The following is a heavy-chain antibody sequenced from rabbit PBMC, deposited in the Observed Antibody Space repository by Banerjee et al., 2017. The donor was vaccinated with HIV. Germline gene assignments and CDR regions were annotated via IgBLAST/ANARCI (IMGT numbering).Heavy chain of an antibody. V-gene: IGHV1S43*01. Sequence: QEQLEESGGDLVKPEGSLTLTCTASGFSFTNKYVMCWVRQAPGKGLEWIACINTSSGITWYASWVNGRFTISRSTSLNTVTLQMTSLTVADTATYFCARDYAGYIGYGYYFNLWGQGTLVTVS. CDR2: INTSSGIT. J-gene: IGHJ4*01. D-gene: IGHD7-1*01. CDR3: ARDYAGYIGYGYYFNL. CDR1: GFSFTNKYV.